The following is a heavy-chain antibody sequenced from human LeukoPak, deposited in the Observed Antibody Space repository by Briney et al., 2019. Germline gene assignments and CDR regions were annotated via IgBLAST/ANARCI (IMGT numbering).Heavy chain of an antibody. CDR3: AARYFDWLSTGTGYYFDY. J-gene: IGHJ4*02. D-gene: IGHD3-9*01. CDR2: ISSSGSTI. CDR1: GISFPNYA. V-gene: IGHV3-48*03. Sequence: PGGSLRLSCTATGISFPNYAMTWVRQAPGRGLEWVSYISSSGSTIYYADSVKGRFTISRDNAKNSLYLQMNSLRAEDTAVYYCAARYFDWLSTGTGYYFDYWGQGTLVTVSS.